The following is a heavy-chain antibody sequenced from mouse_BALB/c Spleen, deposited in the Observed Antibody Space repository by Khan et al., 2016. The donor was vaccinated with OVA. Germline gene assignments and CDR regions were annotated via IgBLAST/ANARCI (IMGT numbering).Heavy chain of an antibody. J-gene: IGHJ2*01. CDR3: ARGNYCGYYLDY. CDR2: ISYSGGT. D-gene: IGHD1-1*01. Sequence: VQLKQSGPGLVKPSQSLSLTCTVTGYSITSGYAWNWIRQFPGNKLEWMGYISYSGGTSYNPSLKSRISITRDTSKNQFFLQLNSVTTEDTATYYCARGNYCGYYLDYWGQGTPLTVSS. CDR1: GYSITSGYA. V-gene: IGHV3-2*02.